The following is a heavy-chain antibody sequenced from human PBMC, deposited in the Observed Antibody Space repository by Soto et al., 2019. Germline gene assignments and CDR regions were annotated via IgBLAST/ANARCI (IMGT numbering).Heavy chain of an antibody. D-gene: IGHD5-18*01. CDR3: ARNVEDTAMVN. CDR1: GGPVSSHTYY. CDR2: IHNSGST. Sequence: QLQESGPGLVKPSETLSLTCTVSGGPVSSHTYYWGCIRQPPAKGLEWTASIHNSGSTYYNPSLRSRVTISGDIAKKQFFLKLSSVTAADTAVYYCARNVEDTAMVNWGQGTLVIVSS. J-gene: IGHJ4*02. V-gene: IGHV4-39*01.